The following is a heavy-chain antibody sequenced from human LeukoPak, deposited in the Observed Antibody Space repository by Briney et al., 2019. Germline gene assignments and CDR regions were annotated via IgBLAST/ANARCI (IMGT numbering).Heavy chain of an antibody. CDR3: ARGGYCGGDCYENDAFDI. Sequence: SETLSLTCTVSGGSISSSSYYWNWIRQPPGKGLEWIGSIYYSGSTYYNPSLKSRVTISVDTSKNQFSLKLSSVTAADTAVYYCARGGYCGGDCYENDAFDIWGQGTMVTVSS. D-gene: IGHD2-21*02. CDR1: GGSISSSSYY. J-gene: IGHJ3*02. V-gene: IGHV4-39*01. CDR2: IYYSGST.